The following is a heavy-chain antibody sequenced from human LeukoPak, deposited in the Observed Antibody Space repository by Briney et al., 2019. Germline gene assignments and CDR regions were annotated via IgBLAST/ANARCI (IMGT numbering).Heavy chain of an antibody. D-gene: IGHD3-22*01. Sequence: PGGSLRLSCAASGFTFSSYSMNWVRQAPGKGLEWVSYISSRSSTIYYADSVKGRFTISRDNAKNSLYLQMNSLRAEDTAVYYCAREYYYDSGYFDYWGQGTLVTVSS. V-gene: IGHV3-48*04. CDR3: AREYYYDSGYFDY. J-gene: IGHJ4*02. CDR1: GFTFSSYS. CDR2: ISSRSSTI.